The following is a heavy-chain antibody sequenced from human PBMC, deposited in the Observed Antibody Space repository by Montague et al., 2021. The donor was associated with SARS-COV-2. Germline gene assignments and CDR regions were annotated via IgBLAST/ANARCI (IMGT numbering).Heavy chain of an antibody. J-gene: IGHJ6*02. V-gene: IGHV4-59*01. D-gene: IGHD2-21*02. Sequence: SETLSLTCTVPGGLISSSYWSWIRQPPGKGLEWIGYIYHSGNINYNPSLKSRVTISIDTSMNQFSLSLSSMTAADTAVYFCARDLLPPRTAIKTNFFGLDVWGQGTTVIVSS. CDR1: GGLISSSY. CDR3: ARDLLPPRTAIKTNFFGLDV. CDR2: IYHSGNI.